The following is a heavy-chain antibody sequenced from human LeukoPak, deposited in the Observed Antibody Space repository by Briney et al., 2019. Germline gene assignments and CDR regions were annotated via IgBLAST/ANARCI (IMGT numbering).Heavy chain of an antibody. CDR3: AKDLNRGHGDDVTPNFDY. Sequence: GGSLSLSCTASGFSFDDYARHWVRQTPGKGLEWVSLISGDGGNTYYADSVKGRFTISRDNSKNSLYLQMDSLRTEDTALYYCAKDLNRGHGDDVTPNFDYCGQGTLVTVSS. CDR2: ISGDGGNT. V-gene: IGHV3-43*02. D-gene: IGHD4-17*01. J-gene: IGHJ4*02. CDR1: GFSFDDYA.